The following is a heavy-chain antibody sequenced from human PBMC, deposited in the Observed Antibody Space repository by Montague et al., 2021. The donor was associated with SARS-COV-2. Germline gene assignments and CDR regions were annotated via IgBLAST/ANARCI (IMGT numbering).Heavy chain of an antibody. Sequence: SETLSLTCAVYGGSFSGYYWSWIRQPPGKGLEWIGEINHSGSTNYNPSLRSRVTISVDTSKNQFSLKLSSVTAADTAVYYCASLTLGYCSSTSCYRDWFDPWGQGTLVTVSS. V-gene: IGHV4-34*01. J-gene: IGHJ5*02. CDR3: ASLTLGYCSSTSCYRDWFDP. CDR2: INHSGST. D-gene: IGHD2-2*01. CDR1: GGSFSGYY.